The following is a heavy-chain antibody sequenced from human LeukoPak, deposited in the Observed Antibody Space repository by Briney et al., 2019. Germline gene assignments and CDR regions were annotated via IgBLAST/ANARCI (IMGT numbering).Heavy chain of an antibody. CDR2: ISSSSSYI. V-gene: IGHV3-21*01. J-gene: IGHJ5*02. CDR1: GFTFSSYS. D-gene: IGHD2-15*01. CDR3: ARQRGYCSGGSCRGWFDP. Sequence: PGGSLRLSCAASGFTFSSYSMNWVRQAPGKGLEWVSSISSSSSYIYQADSVKGRFTISRDNAKNSLYLQMNSLRVEDTAVYYCARQRGYCSGGSCRGWFDPWGQGTLVTVSS.